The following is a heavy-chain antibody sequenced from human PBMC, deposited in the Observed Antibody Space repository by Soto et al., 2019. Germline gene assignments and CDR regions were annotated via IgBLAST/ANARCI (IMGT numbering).Heavy chain of an antibody. D-gene: IGHD6-19*01. J-gene: IGHJ6*02. V-gene: IGHV1-18*01. CDR3: ARRQWLVGGYYYGMDV. CDR2: ISTYNGDT. Sequence: ASVKVSCKASGYTFSRSGISWVRQAPGQGLEWMGWISTYNGDTNYAQKVLGRVTMTTDTSTSTAYMELRSLRSDDTAVYYCARRQWLVGGYYYGMDVWGQGTTVTVSS. CDR1: GYTFSRSG.